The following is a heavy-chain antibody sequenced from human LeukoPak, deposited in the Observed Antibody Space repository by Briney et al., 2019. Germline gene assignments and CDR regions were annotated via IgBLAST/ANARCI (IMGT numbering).Heavy chain of an antibody. Sequence: GGSLRLSCAASGFTLGSYGMSWVRQAPGKGLEWVSFITPNADRASYADSVKGRFTISRDNLRNTLYMQMNSLRDEDTAVYYCAIMHGYYDGSGYWVQWGQGTLVTVSS. CDR1: GFTLGSYG. D-gene: IGHD3-22*01. J-gene: IGHJ1*01. CDR3: AIMHGYYDGSGYWVQ. CDR2: ITPNADRA. V-gene: IGHV3-23*01.